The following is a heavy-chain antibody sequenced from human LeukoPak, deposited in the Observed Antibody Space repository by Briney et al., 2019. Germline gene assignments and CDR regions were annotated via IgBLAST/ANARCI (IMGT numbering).Heavy chain of an antibody. V-gene: IGHV3-30*19. D-gene: IGHD1-14*01. Sequence: GGSLRLSCAASGFTFSSYGMHWVRQAPGKGLEWVAVTSSDGTIKIYTDSVKGRFTISRDNSKNTLYLEMNSLRVDDTAVYFCARDLRSGAPGYFDSWGQGTLVTVSS. CDR2: TSSDGTIK. CDR3: ARDLRSGAPGYFDS. CDR1: GFTFSSYG. J-gene: IGHJ4*02.